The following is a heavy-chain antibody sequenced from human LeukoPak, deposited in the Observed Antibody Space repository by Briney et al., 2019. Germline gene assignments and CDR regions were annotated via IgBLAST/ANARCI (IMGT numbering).Heavy chain of an antibody. CDR2: ISWNSGSI. CDR3: AKDSVAAVGEGGAFDI. J-gene: IGHJ3*02. V-gene: IGHV3-9*03. Sequence: PGGSLRLSCAASGFTFDDYAMHWVRQAPGKGLEWVSGISWNSGSIGYADSVKGRFTISRDNAKNSLYLQMNSLRAEDMALYYCAKDSVAAVGEGGAFDIWGQGTMVTVSS. CDR1: GFTFDDYA. D-gene: IGHD6-13*01.